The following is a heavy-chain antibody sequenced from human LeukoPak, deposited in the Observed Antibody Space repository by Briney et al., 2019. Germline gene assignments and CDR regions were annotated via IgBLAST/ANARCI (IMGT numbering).Heavy chain of an antibody. CDR2: INPNSGGT. CDR1: GYTFTDYY. CDR3: ARDSSGYFWFDP. Sequence: ASVKVSCKASGYTFTDYYMHWVRQAPGQGLEWMGWINPNSGGTNYAQKFQGRVTMTRDTSISTAYMELSRLRSDDTAVYYCARDSSGYFWFDPWGQGTLVTVSS. D-gene: IGHD3-22*01. V-gene: IGHV1-2*02. J-gene: IGHJ5*02.